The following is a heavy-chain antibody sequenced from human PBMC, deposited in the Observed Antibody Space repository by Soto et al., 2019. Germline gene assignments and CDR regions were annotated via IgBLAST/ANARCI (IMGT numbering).Heavy chain of an antibody. J-gene: IGHJ4*02. V-gene: IGHV1-69*08. D-gene: IGHD5-12*01. CDR1: GSTFSNYI. CDR3: ARASPIGSTFSGYEAIDY. Sequence: SVRVSCKASGSTFSNYIITWVRQAPGQGLEWMGRIIPRVDRTNYAQKFQGRVTMTADKSTSAGYMELNSLRSEDTAVYYCARASPIGSTFSGYEAIDYWGQGTLVTVSS. CDR2: IIPRVDRT.